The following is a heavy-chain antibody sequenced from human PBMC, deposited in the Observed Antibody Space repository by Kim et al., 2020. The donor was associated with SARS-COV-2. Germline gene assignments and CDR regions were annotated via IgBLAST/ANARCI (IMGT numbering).Heavy chain of an antibody. CDR1: GFTFSNYA. D-gene: IGHD4-17*01. V-gene: IGHV3-23*01. J-gene: IGHJ4*02. CDR2: ISGGGGSI. CDR3: AKEWRRTSVTSGGDFLDY. Sequence: GGSLRLSCAASGFTFSNYAMNWVRQAPGKGLEWVSVISGGGGSIYYADSVKGRFTISRDNSKNTVYLQMSSMRDEDTAVYYCAKEWRRTSVTSGGDFLDYWGQGTLVSVSS.